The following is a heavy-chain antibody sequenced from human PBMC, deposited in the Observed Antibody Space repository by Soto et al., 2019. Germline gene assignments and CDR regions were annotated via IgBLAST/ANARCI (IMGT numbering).Heavy chain of an antibody. Sequence: SETLSLTCAVYGGSFSGYYSSWIRQPPGKGLEWIGEINHSGSTNYNPSLKSRVTISVDTSKNQFSLKLSSVTAADTAVYYCARGKVAAAGLDAFDIWGQGTMVTVSS. V-gene: IGHV4-34*01. CDR2: INHSGST. J-gene: IGHJ3*02. D-gene: IGHD6-13*01. CDR3: ARGKVAAAGLDAFDI. CDR1: GGSFSGYY.